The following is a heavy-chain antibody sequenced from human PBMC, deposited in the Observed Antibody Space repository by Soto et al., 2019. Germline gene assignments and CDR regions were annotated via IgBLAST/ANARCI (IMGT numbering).Heavy chain of an antibody. CDR2: IYHRGST. V-gene: IGHV4-38-2*01. J-gene: IGHJ6*02. CDR3: VRGGDTMVRGVIIFYYYGMDV. Sequence: PSETLSLTCAVSGYSISSGYYWGWTRQSPGKGLEWMGSIYHRGSTYYNPSLKSRVTISLDTSKNQFSLRLTSVTAADAAVYYCVRGGDTMVRGVIIFYYYGMDVWGQGTTVTVSS. CDR1: GYSISSGYY. D-gene: IGHD3-10*01.